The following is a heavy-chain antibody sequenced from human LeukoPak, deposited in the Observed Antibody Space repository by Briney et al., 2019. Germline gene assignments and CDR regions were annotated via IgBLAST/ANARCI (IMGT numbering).Heavy chain of an antibody. D-gene: IGHD5-24*01. Sequence: PSETLSLTCTVSGGSISSGSYYWSWIRQPAGKGLEWIGRIYTSGSTNYNPSLKSRVTISVDTSKNQFSLKLSSVTAADTAVYYCARDTQMATHAFDIWGQGTMVTVSS. J-gene: IGHJ3*02. CDR2: IYTSGST. CDR1: GGSISSGSYY. V-gene: IGHV4-61*02. CDR3: ARDTQMATHAFDI.